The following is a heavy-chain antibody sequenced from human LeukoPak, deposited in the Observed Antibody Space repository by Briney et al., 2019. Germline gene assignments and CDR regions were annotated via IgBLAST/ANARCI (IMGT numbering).Heavy chain of an antibody. J-gene: IGHJ4*02. D-gene: IGHD5-18*01. Sequence: GRSLRLSCEASRFTFSSYGMYWVRQAPGKGLEWVAAISDDGSNKYYADSIVKGRFTISRDNSKNTLYLQMNSMRAEDTAVYYCAKDHVDTAMGYFDYWGQGTLVTVSS. V-gene: IGHV3-30*18. CDR3: AKDHVDTAMGYFDY. CDR1: RFTFSSYG. CDR2: ISDDGSNK.